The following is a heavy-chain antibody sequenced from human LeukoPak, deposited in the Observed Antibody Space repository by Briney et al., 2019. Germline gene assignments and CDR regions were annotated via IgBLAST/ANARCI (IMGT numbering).Heavy chain of an antibody. J-gene: IGHJ4*02. V-gene: IGHV3-21*01. CDR2: ISSSSSYI. Sequence: GGSLRLSCAASGFTFSSYSMNWVRQAPGKGLEWVSSISSSSSYIYYADSVKGRFTISRDNAKNSLYLQMNSLRAEDTAVYYCARDYPPYRSVDYWGQGTLVTVSS. D-gene: IGHD3-10*01. CDR1: GFTFSSYS. CDR3: ARDYPPYRSVDY.